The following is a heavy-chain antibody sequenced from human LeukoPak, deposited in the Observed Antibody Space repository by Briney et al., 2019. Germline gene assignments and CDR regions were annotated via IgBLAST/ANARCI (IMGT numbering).Heavy chain of an antibody. V-gene: IGHV4-59*01. D-gene: IGHD3-10*01. CDR1: GGSISGYC. CDR2: TYYSGST. CDR3: ARGTYGSTRVFDY. Sequence: SETLSLTCTVSGGSISGYCWSWIRQPPGNGLECIGFTYYSGSTSYNPSLKGRVTISVDTSKNQFSLKLSSVTAADTAVYYCARGTYGSTRVFDYWGQGTLVTVSS. J-gene: IGHJ4*02.